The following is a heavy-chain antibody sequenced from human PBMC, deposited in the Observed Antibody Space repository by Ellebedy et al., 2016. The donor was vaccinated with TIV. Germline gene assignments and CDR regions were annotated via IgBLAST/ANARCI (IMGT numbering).Heavy chain of an antibody. J-gene: IGHJ4*02. Sequence: LSLTXXGSGFSFGTHWMHWVRQGPGKELMWVARIKSDGSVTDYADSVKGRFTISRDNAKQTLFLQMNSLRPDDTAVYYCAATGPFFYFDYWGRGTLVTVSS. CDR3: AATGPFFYFDY. CDR1: GFSFGTHW. CDR2: IKSDGSVT. V-gene: IGHV3-74*01. D-gene: IGHD1-26*01.